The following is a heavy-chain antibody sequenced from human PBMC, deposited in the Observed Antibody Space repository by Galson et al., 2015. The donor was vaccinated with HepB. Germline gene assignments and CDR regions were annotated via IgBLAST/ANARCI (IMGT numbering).Heavy chain of an antibody. D-gene: IGHD2-2*01. CDR3: ARGPIVVIPEHYWYIDL. J-gene: IGHJ2*01. CDR2: FYYSGTT. CDR1: GASVSSGSYY. V-gene: IGHV4-61*01. Sequence: TLSLTCSVSGASVSSGSYYWTWIRQSPGKGREWIAFFYYSGTTTYNPSLKSRVSKSVDTSKSQFSLKLTSVTAADTAVYYCARGPIVVIPEHYWYIDLWGRGTLVTVSS.